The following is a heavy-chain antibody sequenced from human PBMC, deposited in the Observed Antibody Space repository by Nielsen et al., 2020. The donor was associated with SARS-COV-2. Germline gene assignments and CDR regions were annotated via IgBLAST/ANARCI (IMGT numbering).Heavy chain of an antibody. V-gene: IGHV3-7*03. Sequence: GESLKISCAASGFTFSSYAMHWVRQAPGKGLEWVANIKQDGSEKYYVDSVKGRFTISRDNAKNSLYLQMNSLRAEDTAVYYCARASSGWTNAYYGMDVWGQGTTGTVSS. CDR2: IKQDGSEK. D-gene: IGHD6-19*01. CDR3: ARASSGWTNAYYGMDV. J-gene: IGHJ6*02. CDR1: GFTFSSYA.